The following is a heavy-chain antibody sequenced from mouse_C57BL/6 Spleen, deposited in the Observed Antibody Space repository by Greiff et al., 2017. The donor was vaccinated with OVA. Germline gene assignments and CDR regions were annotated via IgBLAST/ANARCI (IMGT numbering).Heavy chain of an antibody. V-gene: IGHV5-17*01. Sequence: EVKLVESGGGLVKPGGSLKLSCAASGFTFSDYGMHWVRQAPEKGLEWVAYISSGSSTIYYADTVKGRFTISRDNAKNTLFLQMTSLRSEDTAMYYCASSLYYTWYFDVWGTGTTVTVSS. CDR3: ASSLYYTWYFDV. D-gene: IGHD2-1*01. CDR2: ISSGSSTI. CDR1: GFTFSDYG. J-gene: IGHJ1*03.